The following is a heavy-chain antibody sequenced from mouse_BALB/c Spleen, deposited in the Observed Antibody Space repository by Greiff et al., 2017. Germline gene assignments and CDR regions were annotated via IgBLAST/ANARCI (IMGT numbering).Heavy chain of an antibody. D-gene: IGHD1-1*01. CDR3: NADYYGSSLYFDY. V-gene: IGHV14-4*02. Sequence: DVQLQESGAELVRSGASVKLSCTASGFNIKDYYMHWVKQRPEQGLEWIGWIDPENGDTEYAPKFQGKATMTADTSSNTAYLQLSSLTSEDTAVYYCNADYYGSSLYFDYWGQGTTLTVSS. J-gene: IGHJ2*01. CDR1: GFNIKDYY. CDR2: IDPENGDT.